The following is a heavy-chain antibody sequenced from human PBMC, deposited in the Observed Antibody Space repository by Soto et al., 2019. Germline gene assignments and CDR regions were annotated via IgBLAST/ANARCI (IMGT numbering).Heavy chain of an antibody. CDR3: ARDPPRYVVVVAAANWFDP. Sequence: QVQLVQSGAEVKKPGASVKVSCKASGYTFTSYGISWVRQAPGQGLEWMGWISAYNGNTNYAQKLQGRVTMTTDTSMSTAYMELRSLRSDDTAVYYCARDPPRYVVVVAAANWFDPWGQGTLVTVSS. J-gene: IGHJ5*02. V-gene: IGHV1-18*01. CDR2: ISAYNGNT. CDR1: GYTFTSYG. D-gene: IGHD2-15*01.